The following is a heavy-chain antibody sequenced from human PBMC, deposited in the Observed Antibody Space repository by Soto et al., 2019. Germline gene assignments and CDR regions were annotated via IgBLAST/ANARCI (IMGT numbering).Heavy chain of an antibody. Sequence: ESGGGVVQPGRSLRLSCAASGFTFSSYGMHWVRQAPGKGLEWVAVISYDGSNKYYVDSVKGRFTISRDNSQNTLYLQINSLRADDTAVYYCAKNQGGDFFDYWGQGTLVTVSS. V-gene: IGHV3-30*18. CDR1: GFTFSSYG. J-gene: IGHJ4*02. CDR3: AKNQGGDFFDY. CDR2: ISYDGSNK.